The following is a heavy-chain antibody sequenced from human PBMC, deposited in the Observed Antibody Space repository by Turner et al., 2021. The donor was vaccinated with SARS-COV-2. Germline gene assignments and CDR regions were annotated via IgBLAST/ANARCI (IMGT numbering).Heavy chain of an antibody. CDR1: RFTFDDYA. Sequence: EVQLVESGGGLVQPGRSLTLFSAASRFTFDDYAMHWVRQAPGKGLEWVSGISWNSGSIGYADSVKGRFTISRDNAKNSLYLQMNSLRAEDTALYYCAKDILGNYYYYGMDVWGQGTTVTVSS. V-gene: IGHV3-9*01. CDR2: ISWNSGSI. CDR3: AKDILGNYYYYGMDV. J-gene: IGHJ6*02. D-gene: IGHD7-27*01.